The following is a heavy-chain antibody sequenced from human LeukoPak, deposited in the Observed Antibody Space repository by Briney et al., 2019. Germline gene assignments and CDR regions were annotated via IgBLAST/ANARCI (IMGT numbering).Heavy chain of an antibody. CDR2: IIPIYGTA. Sequence: SVKVSCKASGGTLSSYAISWVRQAPGQGLEWMGGIIPIYGTANYAQKVQGRVTMTRNTSISTAYMELSSLRSEDTAVYYCARDHPAYSSSPFDYWGQGTLVTVSS. CDR3: ARDHPAYSSSPFDY. D-gene: IGHD6-13*01. J-gene: IGHJ4*02. V-gene: IGHV1-69*05. CDR1: GGTLSSYA.